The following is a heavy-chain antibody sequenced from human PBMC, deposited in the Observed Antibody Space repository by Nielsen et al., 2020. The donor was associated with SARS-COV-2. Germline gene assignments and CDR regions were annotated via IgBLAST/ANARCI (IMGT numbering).Heavy chain of an antibody. V-gene: IGHV3-9*01. Sequence: GGSLRLSCVASGFSFSSYWMHWVRQTPGKGLEWVSGINWSGDNIAYADSVKGRFTISRDNAKNSLYLQMNSLRAEDSALYYCVKAWGSAQDAFDIWGQGTMVTVSS. J-gene: IGHJ3*02. CDR3: VKAWGSAQDAFDI. D-gene: IGHD7-27*01. CDR1: GFSFSSYW. CDR2: INWSGDNI.